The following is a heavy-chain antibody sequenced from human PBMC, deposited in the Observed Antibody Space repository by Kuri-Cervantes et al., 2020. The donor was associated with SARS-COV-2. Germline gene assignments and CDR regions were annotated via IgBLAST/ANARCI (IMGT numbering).Heavy chain of an antibody. V-gene: IGHV4-34*01. Sequence: GSLRLSCAVYGGSFSGYYWSWIRQPPGKGLEWIGEINHSGSTNYNPSLKSRVTISVDTSKNQFSLKLSSVTAADTAVYYCARGGIYDSSGYYGYWGQGTLVTVSS. D-gene: IGHD3-22*01. CDR3: ARGGIYDSSGYYGY. J-gene: IGHJ4*02. CDR2: INHSGST. CDR1: GGSFSGYY.